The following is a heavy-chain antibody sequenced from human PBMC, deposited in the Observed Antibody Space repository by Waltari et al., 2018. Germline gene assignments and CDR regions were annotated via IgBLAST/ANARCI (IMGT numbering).Heavy chain of an antibody. V-gene: IGHV4-4*07. CDR1: GDSISSYY. D-gene: IGHD3-16*01. CDR2: SYTGRHP. Sequence: QVQLQESGPGLVKPSETLSLTCTVSGDSISSYYWSWIRQPAGKGLAYIGRSYTGRHPNDNPSHESRFTMSIDTSKNEFSLKLSAVTAAETAVYYCAREVLPNATFWRSYFDYWGQGSLVTVSS. CDR3: AREVLPNATFWRSYFDY. J-gene: IGHJ4*02.